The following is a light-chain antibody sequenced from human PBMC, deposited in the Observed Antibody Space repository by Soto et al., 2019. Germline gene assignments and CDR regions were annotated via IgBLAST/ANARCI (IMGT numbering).Light chain of an antibody. CDR3: QQYGSSSWT. CDR1: QSVSSSY. J-gene: IGKJ1*01. V-gene: IGKV3-20*01. Sequence: VLTQSPGTLSLSPGERATLSCRASQSVSSSYLAWYQQKPGQAPRLLIYGTSSRATAIPDRFSGSGSGTDFTLTISRLEPEDFAVYYCQQYGSSSWTFGQRTKVDIK. CDR2: GTS.